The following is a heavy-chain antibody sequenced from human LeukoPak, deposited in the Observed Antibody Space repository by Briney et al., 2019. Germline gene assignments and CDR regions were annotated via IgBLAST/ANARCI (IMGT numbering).Heavy chain of an antibody. CDR2: ISSSGSTI. Sequence: GGSLRLSCAASGFTFSSYTMSWVRQAPGKGLEWVSYISSSGSTIYYADSVKGRFTISRDNAKNSLYLQMNSLRAEDTAVYYCARGGGAAARSYYGMDVWGQGTTVTVSS. V-gene: IGHV3-48*04. D-gene: IGHD6-13*01. CDR3: ARGGGAAARSYYGMDV. CDR1: GFTFSSYT. J-gene: IGHJ6*02.